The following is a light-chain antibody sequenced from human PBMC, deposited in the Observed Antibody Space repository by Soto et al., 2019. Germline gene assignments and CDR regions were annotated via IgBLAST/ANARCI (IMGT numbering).Light chain of an antibody. CDR3: QQYNTYWT. CDR1: QSINTW. CDR2: KAS. V-gene: IGKV1-5*03. Sequence: DIQMTQSPSTLSASVGDRVTITCRASQSINTWLAWYQHKAGKAPKLLIYKASILESGVPSRFSGSGSGREFTLTISSLQPDDFAIYYGQQYNTYWTFGQGTKVEIK. J-gene: IGKJ1*01.